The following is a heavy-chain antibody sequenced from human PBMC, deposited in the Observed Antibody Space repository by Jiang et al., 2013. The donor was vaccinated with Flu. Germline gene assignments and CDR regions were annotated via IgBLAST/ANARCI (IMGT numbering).Heavy chain of an antibody. CDR2: IYHTGST. D-gene: IGHD6-6*01. V-gene: IGHV4-31*03. J-gene: IGHJ4*01. CDR1: GGSISSGDYY. CDR3: VRDAGTEYSSSTFDN. Sequence: GLVKPSQTLSLTCTVSGGSISSGDYYWNWIRQHPGKGLECIGHIYHTGSTYYNPSLKSRVTISLDTSKNQFSLKLKSVTAADTAVYYCVRDAGTEYSSSTFDNWGQGTLVTVSS.